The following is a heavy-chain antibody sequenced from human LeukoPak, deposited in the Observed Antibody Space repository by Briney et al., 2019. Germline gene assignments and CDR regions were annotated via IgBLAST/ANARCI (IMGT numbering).Heavy chain of an antibody. D-gene: IGHD2-15*01. J-gene: IGHJ4*02. CDR3: ARLYCSGSTCYMGVDY. CDR2: TYPGGSDT. Sequence: GESLKIFCKGSGCSFTSYWIAWVRQMPGKGLEWMGITYPGGSDTRYSPSFQGQVTISVDKSINTAYLQWSSLKASDTAMYYCARLYCSGSTCYMGVDYWGQGTLVTVSS. V-gene: IGHV5-51*01. CDR1: GCSFTSYW.